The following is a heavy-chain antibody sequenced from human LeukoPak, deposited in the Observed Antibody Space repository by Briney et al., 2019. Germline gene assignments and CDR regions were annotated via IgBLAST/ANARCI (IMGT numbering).Heavy chain of an antibody. D-gene: IGHD3-10*01. J-gene: IGHJ3*02. CDR2: IYPADSTA. CDR3: ARLYAMVRGVADAFDI. Sequence: GESLKISCKASGYSFTTYWIGWVRQVPGKGLEWVGIIYPADSTAKYSPSFQGQVTISVDKSVSTAYLQWSSLKASDTAMYYCARLYAMVRGVADAFDIWGQGTMVTVSS. CDR1: GYSFTTYW. V-gene: IGHV5-51*01.